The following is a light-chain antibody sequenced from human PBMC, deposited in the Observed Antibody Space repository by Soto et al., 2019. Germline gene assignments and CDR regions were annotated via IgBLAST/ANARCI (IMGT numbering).Light chain of an antibody. Sequence: EIVMTQSPATLSVSPGERATLSCRASQSVSSNLAWYQQKPGQAPRPLIYGASTRATGIPARFSGSGSGTDFSLTISSLQSEDFAVYCCQQYNNWSQTFGQGTKVEIK. CDR2: GAS. J-gene: IGKJ1*01. CDR3: QQYNNWSQT. CDR1: QSVSSN. V-gene: IGKV3-15*01.